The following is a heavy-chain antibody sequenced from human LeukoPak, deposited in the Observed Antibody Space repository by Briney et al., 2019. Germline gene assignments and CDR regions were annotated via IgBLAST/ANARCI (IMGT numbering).Heavy chain of an antibody. Sequence: HPGGSLRLSCAASGFTFSSYEMNWVRQAPGKGLEWVSYISSIGSTIYYADSVKGRFTISRDNAKNSLYLQMNSLRAEDTAVYYCARDHPPGSYYDILTGLTGYYMDVWGKGTTVTVSS. CDR2: ISSIGSTI. CDR3: ARDHPPGSYYDILTGLTGYYMDV. CDR1: GFTFSSYE. D-gene: IGHD3-9*01. J-gene: IGHJ6*03. V-gene: IGHV3-48*03.